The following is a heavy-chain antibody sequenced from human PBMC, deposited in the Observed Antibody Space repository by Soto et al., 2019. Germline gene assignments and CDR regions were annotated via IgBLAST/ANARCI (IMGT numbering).Heavy chain of an antibody. CDR2: INHSGST. D-gene: IGHD2-2*01. J-gene: IGHJ6*02. V-gene: IGHV4-34*01. CDR3: IVVVPAANYYYGMDV. Sequence: QVQLQQWGAGLLKPSETLSLTCAVYGGSFSGYYWSWIRQPPGKGLEWIGEINHSGSTNYNPSLKSRVTISVDTSKNQFSLKLSSVTAADTAGPRDIVVVPAANYYYGMDVWGQGTTVTVSS. CDR1: GGSFSGYY.